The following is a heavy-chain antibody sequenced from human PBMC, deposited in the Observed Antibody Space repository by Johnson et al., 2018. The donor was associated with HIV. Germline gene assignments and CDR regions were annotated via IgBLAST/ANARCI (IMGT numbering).Heavy chain of an antibody. CDR3: ALSGGAAAYDAFDI. Sequence: VQLVESGGGLIQPGGSLRLSCAASGFTFSSYAMHWVRQAPGKGLEWVAVISYDGSNKYYADSVKGRFTISRDNAKNTLYLQMNRLRAEDTAVYYCALSGGAAAYDAFDIWGQGTMVTVSS. CDR2: ISYDGSNK. J-gene: IGHJ3*02. V-gene: IGHV3-30*04. D-gene: IGHD6-13*01. CDR1: GFTFSSYA.